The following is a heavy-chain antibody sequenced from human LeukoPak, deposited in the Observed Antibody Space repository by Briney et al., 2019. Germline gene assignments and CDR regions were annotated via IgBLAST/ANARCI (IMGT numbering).Heavy chain of an antibody. CDR2: ISYDGSNK. Sequence: GGSLRLSCAASGFTFSSYGMHWVRQAPGKGLEWVAVISYDGSNKYYADSVKGRFTISRDNSKNTLYLQMNSLRAEDTAVYYCTSSGYVYWDFDYWGQGTLVTVSS. D-gene: IGHD3-22*01. CDR3: TSSGYVYWDFDY. J-gene: IGHJ4*02. CDR1: GFTFSSYG. V-gene: IGHV3-30*03.